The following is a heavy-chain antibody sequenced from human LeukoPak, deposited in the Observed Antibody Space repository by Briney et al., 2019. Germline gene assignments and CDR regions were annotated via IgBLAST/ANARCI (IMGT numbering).Heavy chain of an antibody. D-gene: IGHD5-12*01. J-gene: IGHJ4*02. CDR1: GGTFSSYA. V-gene: IGHV1-69*13. CDR2: IIPIFGTA. CDR3: ARPPYRGYEQLDY. Sequence: GASVKVSCKASGGTFSSYAISWVRQAPGQGLEWMGGIIPIFGTANYAQKFQGRVTITADESTSTAYMELSSLRSEDTAVYYCARPPYRGYEQLDYWGQGTLVTVSS.